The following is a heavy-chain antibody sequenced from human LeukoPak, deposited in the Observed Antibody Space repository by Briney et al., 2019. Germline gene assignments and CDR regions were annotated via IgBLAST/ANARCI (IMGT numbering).Heavy chain of an antibody. J-gene: IGHJ3*02. D-gene: IGHD3-3*01. CDR1: GGSISSYY. CDR3: ARDHVTNAFDI. V-gene: IGHV4-59*01. CDR2: IYYSGST. Sequence: SETLSLTCTVSGGSISSYYWSWIRQPPGKGLEWIGYIYYSGSTNYNPSLKSRVTISVDTSKNQFSLKLSSVTVADTAVYYCARDHVTNAFDIWGQGTMVTVSS.